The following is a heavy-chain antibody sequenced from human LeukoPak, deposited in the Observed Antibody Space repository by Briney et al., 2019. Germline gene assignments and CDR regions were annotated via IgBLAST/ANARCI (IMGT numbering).Heavy chain of an antibody. Sequence: GGSLRLSCAASGFTFSIYSMNWVRQAPGKGLEWVSSISSSSSDIYYADSVKGRFTISRDNAKNSLHLQMNSLRAEDTAVYYCASGYGDYSPDYWGQGTLVTVSS. V-gene: IGHV3-21*01. CDR1: GFTFSIYS. D-gene: IGHD4-17*01. J-gene: IGHJ4*02. CDR3: ASGYGDYSPDY. CDR2: ISSSSSDI.